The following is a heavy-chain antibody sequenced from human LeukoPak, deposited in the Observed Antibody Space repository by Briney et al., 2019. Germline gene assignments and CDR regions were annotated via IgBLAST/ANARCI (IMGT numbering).Heavy chain of an antibody. CDR1: GFTFSSYA. D-gene: IGHD5-18*01. CDR3: AKVGGGYSYAYFDY. V-gene: IGHV3-23*01. CDR2: ISGSGGST. J-gene: IGHJ4*02. Sequence: GGSLRLSRAASGFTFSSYAMSWVRQAPGKGLEWVSAISGSGGSTYYADSVKGRFTISRDNSKNTLYLQMNSLRAEDTAVYYCAKVGGGYSYAYFDYWGQGTLVTVSS.